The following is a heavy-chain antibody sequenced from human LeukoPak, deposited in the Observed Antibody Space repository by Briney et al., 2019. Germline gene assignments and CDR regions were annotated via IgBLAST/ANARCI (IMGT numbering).Heavy chain of an antibody. CDR3: AKTAGSNWSFDY. Sequence: GGSLRLSCAASGFTFRNYAMSWVRQAPGKGLEWVSAISGSDGRSHYADSVKGRFTTSRDNSKNTLWLQMNSLRAEDAAVYYCAKTAGSNWSFDYWGQRTLVTVSS. CDR1: GFTFRNYA. D-gene: IGHD6-13*01. CDR2: ISGSDGRS. J-gene: IGHJ4*02. V-gene: IGHV3-23*01.